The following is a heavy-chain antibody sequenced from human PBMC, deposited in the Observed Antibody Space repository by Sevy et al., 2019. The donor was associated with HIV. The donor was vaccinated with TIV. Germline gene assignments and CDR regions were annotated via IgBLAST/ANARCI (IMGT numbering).Heavy chain of an antibody. D-gene: IGHD1-26*01. CDR1: GFTFSSYA. J-gene: IGHJ4*02. Sequence: GGSLRLSCAASGFTFSSYAMHWVRQAPGKGLEWVAVISYDGSNKYYADSVKGRFTISRDNAKNSLYLQIDSLRTEDTAIYYCAKVRYSGSLGAFDYWGQGTLVTVSS. V-gene: IGHV3-30-3*01. CDR2: ISYDGSNK. CDR3: AKVRYSGSLGAFDY.